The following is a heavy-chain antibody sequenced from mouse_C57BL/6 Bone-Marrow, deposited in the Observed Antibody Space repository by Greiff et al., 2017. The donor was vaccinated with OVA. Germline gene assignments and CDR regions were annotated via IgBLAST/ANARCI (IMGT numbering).Heavy chain of an antibody. J-gene: IGHJ1*03. CDR2: IFPGSGST. Sequence: QVQLQQSGPELVKPGASVKISCKASGYTFTDYYINWVKQRPGQGLEWIGWIFPGSGSTYYNEKFKGKATLTVDKSSSTAYMLLSSLTSEDSAVYFCARRGGTTVVAHYWCFDVWGTGTMVTVSS. V-gene: IGHV1-75*01. CDR3: ARRGGTTVVAHYWCFDV. D-gene: IGHD1-1*01. CDR1: GYTFTDYY.